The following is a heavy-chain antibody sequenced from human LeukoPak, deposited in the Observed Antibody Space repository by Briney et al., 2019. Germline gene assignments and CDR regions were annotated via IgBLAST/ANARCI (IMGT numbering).Heavy chain of an antibody. CDR2: ISGSGGST. CDR1: GFTFSSYA. Sequence: GGSLRLSCAASGFTFSSYAMSWVRQAPGKGLEWVSAISGSGGSTYYADSVKGRFTISRDNSKNTLYLQMNSLRAEDTAVYYCARDQLPPHYYYDSSGYLPTDYWGQGTLVTVSS. J-gene: IGHJ4*02. D-gene: IGHD3-22*01. CDR3: ARDQLPPHYYYDSSGYLPTDY. V-gene: IGHV3-23*01.